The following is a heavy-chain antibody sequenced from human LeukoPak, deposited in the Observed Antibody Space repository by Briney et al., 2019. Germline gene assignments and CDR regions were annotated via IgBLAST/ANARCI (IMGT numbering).Heavy chain of an antibody. J-gene: IGHJ4*02. CDR3: TTDVPFTSGGAIRY. Sequence: GGSLRLSCAVSAFTFRNFWMTWVRQAPGKGLEWVGRIKSKVDGGTTDYAAPVKGRFIISRDDSKNTLYLQMNSLKTEDTAMYFCTTDVPFTSGGAIRYWGQGTLVTVSS. V-gene: IGHV3-15*01. D-gene: IGHD3-16*01. CDR2: IKSKVDGGTT. CDR1: AFTFRNFW.